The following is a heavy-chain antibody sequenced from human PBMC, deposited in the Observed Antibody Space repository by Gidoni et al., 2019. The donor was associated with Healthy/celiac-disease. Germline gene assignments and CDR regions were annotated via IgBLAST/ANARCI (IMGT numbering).Heavy chain of an antibody. J-gene: IGHJ3*02. CDR1: GFPFDDYA. CDR3: AKDGDSSGYYSYAFDI. CDR2: ISWNSGSI. Sequence: EVQLVESGGGLVQPGRSMRLSCAASGFPFDDYAMHWVRQAPGKGLVCVSCISWNSGSIGYADSVKGRFTISRDNAKNSLYLQMNSLRAEDTALYYCAKDGDSSGYYSYAFDIWGQGTMVTVSS. V-gene: IGHV3-9*01. D-gene: IGHD3-22*01.